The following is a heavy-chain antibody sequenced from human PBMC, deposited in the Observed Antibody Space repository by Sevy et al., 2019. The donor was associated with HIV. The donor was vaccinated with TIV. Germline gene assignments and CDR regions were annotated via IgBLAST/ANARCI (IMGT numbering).Heavy chain of an antibody. CDR1: GFTFSSYW. CDR3: ARGAAAGTFDY. CDR2: VNSDGSST. D-gene: IGHD6-13*01. J-gene: IGHJ4*02. Sequence: GGSLRFSCAASGFTFSSYWMHWVRQAPGKGLVWVSRVNSDGSSTSYADSVKGRFTISRDNAKNTLYLQMNSLRAEDTAVYYCARGAAAGTFDYWGQRTMVTVSS. V-gene: IGHV3-74*01.